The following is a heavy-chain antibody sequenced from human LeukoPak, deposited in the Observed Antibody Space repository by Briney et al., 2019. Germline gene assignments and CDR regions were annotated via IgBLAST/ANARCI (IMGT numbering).Heavy chain of an antibody. J-gene: IGHJ4*02. D-gene: IGHD1-7*01. V-gene: IGHV4-34*01. CDR3: ARVYNWNSSGLGAPRD. CDR2: TYYTGST. CDR1: GGSFSGYY. Sequence: SSETLSLTCAVYGGSFSGYYWSWIRQPPGKGLEWIGSTYYTGSTYYNPSLKSRVTISVDTSKNQFSLKLNSVTAADTAVYYCARVYNWNSSGLGAPRDWGRGTQVTVSS.